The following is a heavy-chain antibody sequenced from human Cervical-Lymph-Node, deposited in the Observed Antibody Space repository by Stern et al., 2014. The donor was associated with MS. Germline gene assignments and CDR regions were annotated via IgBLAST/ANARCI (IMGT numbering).Heavy chain of an antibody. D-gene: IGHD5-24*01. Sequence: QVQLQESGPGLVKPSETLSLTCTVSGVTFTDYYWSWIRLPPGKGLEWIGDIYSSGSTSYSPSLKSRVTISLDTSKNQFSLNLTAVTAADTAVYYCARGGRMASMFYWGQGTLVTVSS. CDR1: GVTFTDYY. V-gene: IGHV4-59*01. CDR3: ARGGRMASMFY. CDR2: IYSSGST. J-gene: IGHJ4*02.